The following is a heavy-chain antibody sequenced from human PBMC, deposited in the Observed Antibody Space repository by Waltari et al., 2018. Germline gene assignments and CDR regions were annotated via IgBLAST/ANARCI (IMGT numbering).Heavy chain of an antibody. CDR2: IIPILGIA. Sequence: QVQLVQSGAEVKKPGSSVKVSCKASGGTFSSYTISWVRQAPGQGLEWMGRIIPILGIANYAQKFQGRVTITADKSTSTAYMERSSLRSEDTAVYYCARVRQLVGSSYFDYWGQGTLVTVSS. J-gene: IGHJ4*02. D-gene: IGHD1-26*01. CDR1: GGTFSSYT. V-gene: IGHV1-69*02. CDR3: ARVRQLVGSSYFDY.